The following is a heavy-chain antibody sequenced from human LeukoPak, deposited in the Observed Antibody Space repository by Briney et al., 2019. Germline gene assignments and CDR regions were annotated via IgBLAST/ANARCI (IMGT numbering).Heavy chain of an antibody. J-gene: IGHJ4*02. CDR1: GYTFTSYG. CDR3: ARVPRTVEVITTDY. V-gene: IGHV1-18*01. D-gene: IGHD3-22*01. CDR2: ISAYNGNT. Sequence: ASVKVSCKASGYTFTSYGISWVRQAPGQGLEWMGWISAYNGNTNYAQKLQGRVTMTTDTSTSTAYMELRSLRSDDTAVYYCARVPRTVEVITTDYWGQGTLVTVSS.